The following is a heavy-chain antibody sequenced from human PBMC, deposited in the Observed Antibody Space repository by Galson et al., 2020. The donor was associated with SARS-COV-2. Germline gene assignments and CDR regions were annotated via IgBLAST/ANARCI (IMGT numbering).Heavy chain of an antibody. D-gene: IGHD3-10*01. CDR2: ISFSGST. V-gene: IGHV4-59*01. CDR3: VEGRGTFDI. J-gene: IGHJ3*02. Sequence: ISFSGSTNYNPSLKSRVTISVETSSNQFSLKLSSVTAADTAVYFCVEGRGTFDIWGQGTMVTVSS.